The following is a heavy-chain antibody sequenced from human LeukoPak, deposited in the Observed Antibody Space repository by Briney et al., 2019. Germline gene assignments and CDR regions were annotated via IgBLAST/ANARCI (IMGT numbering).Heavy chain of an antibody. CDR3: ARTDSYCSGGSCYPFIGV. Sequence: QRGGSLRLSCAASGFTFSSYEMNWVRHAPGKGLEWVSYISSSGSTIYYADSVKGRFTISRDNAKNSLYLQMNSLRAEDTAVYYCARTDSYCSGGSCYPFIGVWGKGTTVTISS. CDR1: GFTFSSYE. V-gene: IGHV3-48*03. CDR2: ISSSGSTI. D-gene: IGHD2-15*01. J-gene: IGHJ6*04.